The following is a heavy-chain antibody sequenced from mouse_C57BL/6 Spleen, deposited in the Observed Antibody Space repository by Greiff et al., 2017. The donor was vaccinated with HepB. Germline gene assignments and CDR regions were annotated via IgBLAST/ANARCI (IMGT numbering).Heavy chain of an antibody. CDR2: ISSGGDYI. V-gene: IGHV5-9-1*02. J-gene: IGHJ3*01. CDR1: GFTFSSYA. Sequence: EVMLVESGEGLVKPGGSLKLSCAASGFTFSSYAMSWVRQTPEKRLEWVAYISSGGDYIYYADTVKGRFTISRDNARNTLYLQMSSLKSEDTAMYYCTRDPSYYYGSSYGFAYWGQGTLVTVSA. CDR3: TRDPSYYYGSSYGFAY. D-gene: IGHD1-1*01.